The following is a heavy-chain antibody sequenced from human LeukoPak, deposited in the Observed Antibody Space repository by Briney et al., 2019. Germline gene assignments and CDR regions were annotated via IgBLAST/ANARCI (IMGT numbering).Heavy chain of an antibody. CDR3: ARAITMIRGNWFDP. Sequence: SETLSLTCTASGGSISSYYWSWIRQPPGKGLEWIGYIYYSGSTNYNPSLKSRVTISVDTSKNQFSLKLSSVTAADTAVYYCARAITMIRGNWFDPWGQGTLVTVSS. CDR2: IYYSGST. CDR1: GGSISSYY. J-gene: IGHJ5*02. D-gene: IGHD3-22*01. V-gene: IGHV4-59*01.